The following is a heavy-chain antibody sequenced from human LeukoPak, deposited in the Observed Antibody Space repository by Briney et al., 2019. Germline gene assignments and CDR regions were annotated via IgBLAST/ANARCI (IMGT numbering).Heavy chain of an antibody. CDR1: GGSISSSSYY. Sequence: SETPSLTCTVSGGSISSSSYYWGWIRQPPGKGLEWIGSIYYSGSTYYNPSLKSRVTISVDTSKNQFSLKLSSVTAADTAVYYCASTVTAAAGGSAEYFQHWGQGTLVTVSS. J-gene: IGHJ1*01. CDR3: ASTVTAAAGGSAEYFQH. CDR2: IYYSGST. V-gene: IGHV4-39*01. D-gene: IGHD6-13*01.